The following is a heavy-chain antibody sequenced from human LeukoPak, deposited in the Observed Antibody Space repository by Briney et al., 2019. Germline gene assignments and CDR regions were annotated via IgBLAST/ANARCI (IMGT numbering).Heavy chain of an antibody. Sequence: SETLSLTCTVSGGSISSGGYYWSWIRQPPGKGLEWIGYIYYSGSTNYNPSLKSRVTISVDTSKNQFSLRLSSVTAADTAVYYCARQVIGHFDYWGQGTLVTVSS. V-gene: IGHV4-61*08. CDR3: ARQVIGHFDY. CDR2: IYYSGST. CDR1: GGSISSGGYY. J-gene: IGHJ4*02.